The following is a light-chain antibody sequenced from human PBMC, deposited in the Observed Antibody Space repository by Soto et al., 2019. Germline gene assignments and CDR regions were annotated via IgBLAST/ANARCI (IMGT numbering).Light chain of an antibody. CDR3: QQADSFPLT. CDR2: AAS. V-gene: IGKV1-12*01. CDR1: QGIANW. Sequence: DIQMTQSPSSVSAAVGDRVTITCRASQGIANWLAWYQQKPGKAPKLLIYAASTLQSGVPSRFSGSGSGTGFTLTISSLQPEDFATYYCQQADSFPLTVGGGTVVEMK. J-gene: IGKJ4*01.